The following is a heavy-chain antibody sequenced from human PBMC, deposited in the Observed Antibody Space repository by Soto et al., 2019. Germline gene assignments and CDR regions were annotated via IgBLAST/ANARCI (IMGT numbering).Heavy chain of an antibody. D-gene: IGHD2-21*01. CDR2: ISWSGDMI. J-gene: IGHJ4*02. CDR3: VQNLLRGPYGKFDN. Sequence: PGGSLRFSCAPSGFGFDEDAMHWARQAPGKGLEGVSGISWSGDMIRYADSVKGRFTISRDNGKNSLYLQMNSLRAEDTAFYYCVQNLLRGPYGKFDNWGQGALVTVSS. V-gene: IGHV3-9*01. CDR1: GFGFDEDA.